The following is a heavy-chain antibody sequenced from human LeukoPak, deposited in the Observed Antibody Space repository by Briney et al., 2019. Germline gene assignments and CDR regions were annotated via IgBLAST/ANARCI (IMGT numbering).Heavy chain of an antibody. D-gene: IGHD3-22*01. CDR3: ARHRGSGYSNYFDY. CDR1: GYSFFTSW. Sequence: GESLKISCQGSGYSFFTSWIAWVRQMPGKGLEWMGIIYPGDSDTRYSPSFQGQVTISADKSISPAYLQWSSLKASDTAMYYCARHRGSGYSNYFDYWGQGTLVTVSS. J-gene: IGHJ4*02. CDR2: IYPGDSDT. V-gene: IGHV5-51*01.